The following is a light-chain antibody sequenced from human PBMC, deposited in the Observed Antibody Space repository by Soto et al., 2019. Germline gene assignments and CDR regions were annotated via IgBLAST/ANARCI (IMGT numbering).Light chain of an antibody. J-gene: IGLJ1*01. CDR2: DVT. CDR3: CSYKRSSNLYV. Sequence: QSVLTQPASVSGAPGQSITISCTGTSSDVGAYNYVSWYQQHPGKAPKLIIYDVTNRPAGISSRFSASKSGNTASLTISVLQAEDEADYYCCSYKRSSNLYVCGTGTKVTVL. CDR1: SSDVGAYNY. V-gene: IGLV2-14*03.